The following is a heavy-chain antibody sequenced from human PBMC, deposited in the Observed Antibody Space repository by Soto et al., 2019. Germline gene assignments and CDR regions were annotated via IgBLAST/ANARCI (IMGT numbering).Heavy chain of an antibody. CDR3: AHTPSYYYYYGMDV. Sequence: QITLKESGPTLVKPTQTLTLTCTFSGFSLSTSGVGVGWIRQPPGKALEWLALIYWDDDKRYSPSLKSRLTITKNPAKNPVVLTMTNMDPVDTATYYCAHTPSYYYYYGMDVWGQGTTVTVSS. CDR2: IYWDDDK. CDR1: GFSLSTSGVG. V-gene: IGHV2-5*02. J-gene: IGHJ6*02.